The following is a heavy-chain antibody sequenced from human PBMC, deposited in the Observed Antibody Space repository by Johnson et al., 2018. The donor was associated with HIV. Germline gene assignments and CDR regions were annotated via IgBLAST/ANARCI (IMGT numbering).Heavy chain of an antibody. Sequence: QVQLVESGGDVVQPGRSLRLSCAASGFTFSTYTMHWVRQAPGKGLEWVAVISFDENNKVYADSVKGRFTISRDNSKNTLYLQMNSLRAEDTAVYYCAKDWARIAAAQFDIWGQGTMVTVSS. J-gene: IGHJ3*02. CDR2: ISFDENNK. CDR3: AKDWARIAAAQFDI. V-gene: IGHV3-30-3*01. D-gene: IGHD6-13*01. CDR1: GFTFSTYT.